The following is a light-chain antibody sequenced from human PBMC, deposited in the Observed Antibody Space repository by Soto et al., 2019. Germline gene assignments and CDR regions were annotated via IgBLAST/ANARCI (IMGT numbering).Light chain of an antibody. CDR2: GVT. J-gene: IGLJ1*01. V-gene: IGLV2-14*01. Sequence: QSALTQPASVSGSPGQSITISCAGTSSDVGGNNHVSWYQQHPGKAPKLIIYGVTNRPSGVSYRFSGSKSGNTASLTISGLQAEDEADYYCCSYAGSSYVFGTGTKATVL. CDR1: SSDVGGNNH. CDR3: CSYAGSSYV.